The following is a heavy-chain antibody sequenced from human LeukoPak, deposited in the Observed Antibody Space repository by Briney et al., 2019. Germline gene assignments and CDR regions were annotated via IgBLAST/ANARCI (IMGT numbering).Heavy chain of an antibody. V-gene: IGHV3-48*03. CDR1: GFTFSSYE. CDR3: ARVLSSGWHDAFDI. J-gene: IGHJ3*02. D-gene: IGHD6-19*01. CDR2: ISSSGSTI. Sequence: PGGSLRLSCAASGFTFSSYEMNWVRQAPGEGLEWVSYISSSGSTIYYADSVKGRFTISRDNAKNSLYLQMNSLRAEDTAVYYCARVLSSGWHDAFDIWGQGTMVTVSS.